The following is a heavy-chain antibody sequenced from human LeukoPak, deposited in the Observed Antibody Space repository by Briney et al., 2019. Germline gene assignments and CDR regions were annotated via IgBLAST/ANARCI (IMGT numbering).Heavy chain of an antibody. CDR2: ISSGSSYI. D-gene: IGHD6-19*01. Sequence: GGSLRLSCAASGFTFSSYNMNWVRQAPGKGLEWVSSISSGSSYIYYADSVKGRFTISRDNAKNSLYLQMNSLRAEDTAVYYCASVAVAGYFDSWGQGALVTVSS. V-gene: IGHV3-21*01. J-gene: IGHJ4*02. CDR3: ASVAVAGYFDS. CDR1: GFTFSSYN.